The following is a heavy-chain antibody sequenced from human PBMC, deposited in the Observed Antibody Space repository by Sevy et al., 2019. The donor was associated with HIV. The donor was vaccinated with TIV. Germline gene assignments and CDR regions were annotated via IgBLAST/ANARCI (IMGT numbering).Heavy chain of an antibody. D-gene: IGHD5-12*01. J-gene: IGHJ4*02. CDR1: GESVSSSY. Sequence: SETLSLTCAVYGESVSSSYWTWIRQPPGGGLDWVGEVDHSGGTSYNPSLKSRATVSLDTSKRKFSLKLNSVTAADTAVYFCARGRSPKRLPLLYSGYDHMTAHFFDYWGQGALVTVSS. CDR2: VDHSGGT. CDR3: ARGRSPKRLPLLYSGYDHMTAHFFDY. V-gene: IGHV4-34*01.